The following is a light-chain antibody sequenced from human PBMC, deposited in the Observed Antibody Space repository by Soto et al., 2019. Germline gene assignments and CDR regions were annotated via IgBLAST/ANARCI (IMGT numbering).Light chain of an antibody. V-gene: IGLV1-51*01. Sequence: QSVLTQPPSVSPAPGDRVSISHCGSSSNIGGDSASWCQRLPGTARKLLVYVDDKRASGIPDRFSGSKSGTSATLGITGCQTGGESDYHSASFDSSVSAYVFGTGTKVP. CDR1: SSNIGGDS. CDR2: VDD. CDR3: ASFDSSVSAYV. J-gene: IGLJ1*01.